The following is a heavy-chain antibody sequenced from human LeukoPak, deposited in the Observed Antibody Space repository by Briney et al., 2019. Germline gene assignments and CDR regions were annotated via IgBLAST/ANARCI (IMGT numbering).Heavy chain of an antibody. CDR1: GYTFTGYY. D-gene: IGHD2-2*01. V-gene: IGHV1-2*02. CDR3: ARGVPGTYYYYYMDD. J-gene: IGHJ6*03. Sequence: ASVTVSCKASGYTFTGYYMHWVRQAPGQGLEWMGWINPNSGGTNYAHKFQDRATMNRDTSITTASMELTRLRSDATAVYYCARGVPGTYYYYYMDDWGKGTTVTVSS. CDR2: INPNSGGT.